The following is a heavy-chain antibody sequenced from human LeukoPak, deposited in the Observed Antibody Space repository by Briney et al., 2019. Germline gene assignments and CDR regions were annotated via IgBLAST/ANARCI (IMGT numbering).Heavy chain of an antibody. D-gene: IGHD6-19*01. V-gene: IGHV4-38-2*02. CDR1: GYSISSGYY. J-gene: IGHJ4*02. CDR2: IYHSGST. CDR3: ARGQWLVRVDY. Sequence: PSETLSLTCTVSGYSISSGYYWGWIRQPPGKGLEWIGSIYHSGSTYYNPSLKSRVTISVDTSKNQFSLKLSSVTAADTAVYYCARGQWLVRVDYWGQGTLVTVSS.